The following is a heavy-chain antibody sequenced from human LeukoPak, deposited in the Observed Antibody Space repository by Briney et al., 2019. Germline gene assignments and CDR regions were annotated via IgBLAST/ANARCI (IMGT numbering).Heavy chain of an antibody. V-gene: IGHV4-34*01. J-gene: IGHJ6*03. D-gene: IGHD2-2*02. Sequence: TSETLSLPCVVYGGSFSGYHWTWIRQPTGKGLEWIGENDHSGTTNYNPSLKSRVTMSVDTSKNQFSLMVSSVTAADTAVYYCATGRNGVVPAPILGVGPWYNYHYMDVWGKGTTVTVSS. CDR1: GGSFSGYH. CDR2: NDHSGTT. CDR3: ATGRNGVVPAPILGVGPWYNYHYMDV.